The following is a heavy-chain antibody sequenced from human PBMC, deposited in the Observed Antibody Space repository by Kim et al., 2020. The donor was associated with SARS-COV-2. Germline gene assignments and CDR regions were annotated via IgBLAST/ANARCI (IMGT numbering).Heavy chain of an antibody. CDR3: ARVGGSSSNPFDY. V-gene: IGHV1-2*06. D-gene: IGHD6-13*01. Sequence: ASVKVSCKASGYTFTGYYMHWVRQAPGQGLEWMGRINPNSGGTNYAQKFQGRVTMTRDTSISTAYMELSRLRSDDTAVYYCARVGGSSSNPFDYWGQGTLVTVSS. CDR1: GYTFTGYY. J-gene: IGHJ4*02. CDR2: INPNSGGT.